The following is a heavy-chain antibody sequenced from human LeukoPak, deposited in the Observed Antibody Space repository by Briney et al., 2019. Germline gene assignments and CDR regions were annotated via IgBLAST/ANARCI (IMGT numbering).Heavy chain of an antibody. CDR2: IYYSGST. CDR1: GGSISSGDYY. D-gene: IGHD2-2*01. CDR3: ARVYVPAAMSYFDY. Sequence: KASQTLSLTCTVSGGSISSGDYYWSWIRQPPGKGLEWIGYIYYSGSTYYNPSLKRRVTISVDTSKNQFSLKLSSVTAADTAVYYCARVYVPAAMSYFDYWGQGTLVTVSS. V-gene: IGHV4-30-4*01. J-gene: IGHJ4*02.